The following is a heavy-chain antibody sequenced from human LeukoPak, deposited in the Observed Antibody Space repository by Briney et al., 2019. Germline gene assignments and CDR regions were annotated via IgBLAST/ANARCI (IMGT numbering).Heavy chain of an antibody. CDR3: ARGMTTGPDP. CDR2: IYYSGST. J-gene: IGHJ5*02. CDR1: GGSISSYS. V-gene: IGHV4-59*08. Sequence: PSETLSLTCTVSGGSISSYSWSWIRQPPGKGPEWIGYIYYSGSTNYNPSLKSRLTISVDTSKNQFSLNLSSVTAADTAVYYCARGMTTGPDPWGQGTLVTVSS. D-gene: IGHD4-17*01.